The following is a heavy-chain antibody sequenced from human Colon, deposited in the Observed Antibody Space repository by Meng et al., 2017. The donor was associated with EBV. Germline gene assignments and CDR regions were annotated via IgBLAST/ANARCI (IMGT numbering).Heavy chain of an antibody. CDR2: ISCDSTII. Sequence: EWVARISCDSTIITYEDSMKGRFVIVTDNAKSTLYLQKNSLRIEDTGVYFCVKDADTLELTGPQSDYWGQGALVTVSS. V-gene: IGHV3-74*01. J-gene: IGHJ4*02. D-gene: IGHD2/OR15-2a*01. CDR3: VKDADTLELTGPQSDY.